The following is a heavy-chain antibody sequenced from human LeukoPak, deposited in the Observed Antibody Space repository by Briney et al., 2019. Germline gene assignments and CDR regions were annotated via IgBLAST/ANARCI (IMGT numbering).Heavy chain of an antibody. CDR3: AKIAAAPPRA. CDR2: INHSGST. D-gene: IGHD6-13*01. CDR1: GGSFSGYY. J-gene: IGHJ5*02. Sequence: SETLSLXCAVYGGSFSGYYWSWIRQPPGKVLEWIGEINHSGSTNYNPSLKSRVTISVDTSKNQFSLKLSSVTAADTAVYYCAKIAAAPPRAWGQGTLVTVSS. V-gene: IGHV4-34*01.